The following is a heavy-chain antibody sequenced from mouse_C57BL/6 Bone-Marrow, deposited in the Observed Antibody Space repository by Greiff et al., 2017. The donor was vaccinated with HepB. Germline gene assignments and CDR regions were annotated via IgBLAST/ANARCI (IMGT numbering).Heavy chain of an antibody. CDR2: ISDGGSYT. J-gene: IGHJ3*01. D-gene: IGHD4-1*01. V-gene: IGHV5-4*01. CDR1: GFTFSSYA. Sequence: EVQLQESGGGLVKPGGSLKLSCAASGFTFSSYAMSWVRQTPEKRLEWVATISDGGSYTYYPDNVKGRFTISRDNAKNNLYLQMSHLKSEDTAMYYCARRLTGGDWGQGTLVTVSA. CDR3: ARRLTGGD.